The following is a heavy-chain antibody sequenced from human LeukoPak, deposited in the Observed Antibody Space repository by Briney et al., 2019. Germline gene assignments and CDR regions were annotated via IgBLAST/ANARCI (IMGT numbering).Heavy chain of an antibody. CDR3: ARVGGYSYGKYDY. CDR2: IYTSGST. D-gene: IGHD5-18*01. CDR1: GGSISSGSYY. Sequence: PSQTLSLTCTVSGGSISSGSYYWSWIRQPAGKGLEWIGRIYTSGSTNYNPSLKSRVTISVDTSKNQFSLKLSSVTAADTAVYYCARVGGYSYGKYDYWGQGTLVTVSS. V-gene: IGHV4-61*02. J-gene: IGHJ4*02.